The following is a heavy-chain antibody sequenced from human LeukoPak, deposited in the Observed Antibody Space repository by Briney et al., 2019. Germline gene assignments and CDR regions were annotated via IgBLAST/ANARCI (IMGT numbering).Heavy chain of an antibody. CDR2: ISSSSTTI. D-gene: IGHD3-16*01. CDR3: ARRFDY. J-gene: IGHJ4*02. CDR1: GFTFSSFD. Sequence: PGGSLRPSCAASGFTFSSFDMNWVRQAPGKGLEWISYISSSSTTIFYADSVKGRFTISRDNAKNSLYLQMNSLRAEDTAMYYCARRFDYWGQGTLVTVSS. V-gene: IGHV3-48*01.